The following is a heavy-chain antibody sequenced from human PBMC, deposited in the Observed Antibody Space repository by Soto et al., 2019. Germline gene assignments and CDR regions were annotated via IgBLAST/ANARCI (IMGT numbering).Heavy chain of an antibody. CDR3: ARDPTNDYGDDTFDY. D-gene: IGHD4-17*01. CDR2: IIPSYDRT. Sequence: QVLLLQSGSEVKKAGSSVKVSCKASGDAFKSYAIHWVRQAPGQGLEYMGRIIPSYDRTKYAQKFQGRLTLTADMSTNTVYMGLSSLRSEDTAVYYCARDPTNDYGDDTFDYWGQGTKVIVSS. V-gene: IGHV1-69*06. J-gene: IGHJ4*02. CDR1: GDAFKSYA.